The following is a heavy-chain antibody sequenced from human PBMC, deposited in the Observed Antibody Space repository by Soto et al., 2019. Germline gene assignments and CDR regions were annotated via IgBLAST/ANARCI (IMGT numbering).Heavy chain of an antibody. J-gene: IGHJ4*02. D-gene: IGHD3-10*01. CDR1: GGLFSSYA. CDR2: IIPVFGTP. CDR3: TRGDSPYVWFSEF. Sequence: QEHLVQSGAEVKKPGSSVKVSCKDSGGLFSSYAISWVRQAPGQGLEWMGGIIPVFGTPFYAQKFQGRVTITADESTNTAYLELSSLRSEDTAMYYCTRGDSPYVWFSEFWGQVSLVNVYS. V-gene: IGHV1-69*01.